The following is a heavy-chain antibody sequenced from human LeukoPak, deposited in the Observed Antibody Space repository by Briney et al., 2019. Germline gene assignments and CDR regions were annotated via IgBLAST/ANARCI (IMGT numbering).Heavy chain of an antibody. V-gene: IGHV4-38-2*01. J-gene: IGHJ4*02. CDR3: ARIYFWSGYFDY. CDR1: GDSITSVYW. Sequence: PSETLSLTCAVSGDSITSVYWWSWVRQPPGKGLEWIGSIYYSGSTYYNPSLKSRVTISVDTSKNQFSLKLSSVTAADTAVYYCARIYFWSGYFDYWGQGTLVTVSS. D-gene: IGHD3-3*01. CDR2: IYYSGST.